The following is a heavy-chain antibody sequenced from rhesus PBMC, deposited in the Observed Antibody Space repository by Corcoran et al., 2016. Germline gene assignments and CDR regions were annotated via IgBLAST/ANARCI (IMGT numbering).Heavy chain of an antibody. CDR3: ARAPTGNFDC. CDR1: GGPISGYY. Sequence: QVQMQESGPGLVKPSETLSLTCAVSGGPISGYYWNWIRQPPGMGLEWIGYIGVSRGTTQYNPSLKSRVTVSTDTSKNQFSLKLSSVTAADTAVYYCARAPTGNFDCWGQGVLVTVSS. CDR2: IGVSRGTT. J-gene: IGHJ4*01. V-gene: IGHV4-165*02.